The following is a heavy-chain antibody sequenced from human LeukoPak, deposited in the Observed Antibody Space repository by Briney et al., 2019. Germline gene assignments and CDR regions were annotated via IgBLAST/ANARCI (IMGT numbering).Heavy chain of an antibody. CDR3: ARAVAASNLIDY. D-gene: IGHD6-13*01. CDR1: GGSISSYY. V-gene: IGHV4-59*01. Sequence: PSETLSLTCTVSGGSISSYYWSWIRQPPGKGLEWIGYIYYSGSTNYNPSLKSRVTISVDTSKNQFSLKLSSVTAADTAVYYCARAVAASNLIDYWGQGTLVTVSS. CDR2: IYYSGST. J-gene: IGHJ4*02.